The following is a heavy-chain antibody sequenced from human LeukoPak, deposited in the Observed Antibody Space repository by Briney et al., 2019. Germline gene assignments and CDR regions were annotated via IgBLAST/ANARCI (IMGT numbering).Heavy chain of an antibody. V-gene: IGHV1-46*01. CDR1: GYTFTSYY. D-gene: IGHD6-19*01. CDR2: INPSGGST. Sequence: ASVKVSCKAPGYTFTSYYMHWVRQAPGQGLEWMGIINPSGGSTSYAQKFQGRVTMTRDTSISTAYMELSSLRSDDTAIYYCARRVFSGWGYYFDYWGQGTLVTVSS. CDR3: ARRVFSGWGYYFDY. J-gene: IGHJ4*02.